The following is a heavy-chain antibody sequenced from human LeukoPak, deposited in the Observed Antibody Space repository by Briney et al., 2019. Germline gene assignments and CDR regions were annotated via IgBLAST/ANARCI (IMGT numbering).Heavy chain of an antibody. CDR1: GFTFSNAW. D-gene: IGHD2-2*02. CDR2: IFPSGGEI. V-gene: IGHV3-74*01. Sequence: GGSLRLSCAASGFTFSNAWMTWVRQPPGKGLEWVSSIFPSGGEIHYADSVRGRFTISRDNAKNTLYLQMNSLRAEDTAVYYCARSMVTIPIPGGYWGQGTLVTVSS. J-gene: IGHJ4*02. CDR3: ARSMVTIPIPGGY.